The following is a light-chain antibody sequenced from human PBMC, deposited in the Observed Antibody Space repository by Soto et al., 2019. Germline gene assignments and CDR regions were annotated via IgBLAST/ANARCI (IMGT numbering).Light chain of an antibody. CDR1: SSDVGGYNY. Sequence: QSALTQPPSASGSPGQSVTISCTGTSSDVGGYNYVSWYQQHPGKAPKLMIYEVTKRPSGVPDRFSGSKSGNTASLTVSGLLAEDEADYYCSSHAGINNVVFGGGTKLTAL. CDR3: SSHAGINNVV. CDR2: EVT. J-gene: IGLJ3*02. V-gene: IGLV2-8*01.